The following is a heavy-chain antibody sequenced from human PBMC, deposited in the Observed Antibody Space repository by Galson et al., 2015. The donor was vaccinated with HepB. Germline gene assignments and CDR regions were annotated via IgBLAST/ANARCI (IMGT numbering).Heavy chain of an antibody. D-gene: IGHD3-10*01. Sequence: SVKVSCKASGGTFSSYAISWVRQAPGQGLEWMGGIIPIFGTANYAQKFQGRVTITADKSTSTAYMELSSLRSEDTAVYYCASTMVRGVTTSSYNWFDPWGQGTLVTVSS. J-gene: IGHJ5*02. CDR1: GGTFSSYA. V-gene: IGHV1-69*06. CDR3: ASTMVRGVTTSSYNWFDP. CDR2: IIPIFGTA.